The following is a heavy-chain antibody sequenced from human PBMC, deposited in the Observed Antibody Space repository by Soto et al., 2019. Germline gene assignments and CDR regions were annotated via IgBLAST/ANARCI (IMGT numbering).Heavy chain of an antibody. J-gene: IGHJ6*02. CDR1: GCSFTSYW. Sequence: GESLKISCKGSGCSFTSYWIGWVRQMPGKGLEWMGIIYPGDSDTRYSPSFQGQVTISADKSISTAYLQWSSLKASDTAMYYCARHPTAAGGLFYGMDVWGQGTTVTVSS. D-gene: IGHD6-13*01. CDR2: IYPGDSDT. V-gene: IGHV5-51*01. CDR3: ARHPTAAGGLFYGMDV.